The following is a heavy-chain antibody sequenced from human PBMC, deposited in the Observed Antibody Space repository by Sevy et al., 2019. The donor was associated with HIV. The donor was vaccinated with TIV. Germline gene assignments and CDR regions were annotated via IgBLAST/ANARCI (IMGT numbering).Heavy chain of an antibody. V-gene: IGHV4-31*03. CDR3: ARARRDGYNGWAFDY. J-gene: IGHJ4*02. Sequence: SETLSLTCTVSGGSISSGGYYWSWICQHPGKGLEWIGYIYYSGSTYYNPSLKSRVTISVDTSKNQFSLKLSSVTAADTAVYYCARARRDGYNGWAFDYWGQGTLVTVSS. CDR1: GGSISSGGYY. D-gene: IGHD5-12*01. CDR2: IYYSGST.